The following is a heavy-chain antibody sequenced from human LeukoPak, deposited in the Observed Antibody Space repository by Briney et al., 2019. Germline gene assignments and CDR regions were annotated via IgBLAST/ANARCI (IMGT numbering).Heavy chain of an antibody. D-gene: IGHD1-26*01. J-gene: IGHJ5*02. CDR2: IYHSGST. V-gene: IGHV4-30-2*01. Sequence: SQTLSLTCAVSGGSISSGGYSWSWIRQPPGKGLEWIGYIYHSGSTYYNPSLKSRVTISVDRSKNQFSLKLSSVTAADTAVYYGARGTGMVGATFLFWFAPGGQGTLVTVSS. CDR3: ARGTGMVGATFLFWFAP. CDR1: GGSISSGGYS.